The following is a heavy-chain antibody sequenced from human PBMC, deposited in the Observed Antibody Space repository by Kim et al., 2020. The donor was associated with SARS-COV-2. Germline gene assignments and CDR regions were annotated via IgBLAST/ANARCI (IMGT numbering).Heavy chain of an antibody. D-gene: IGHD6-19*01. CDR1: GGSFSGYY. CDR2: INHSGST. Sequence: SETLSLTCAVYGGSFSGYYWSWIRQPPGKGLEWIGEINHSGSTNYNPSLKSRVTISVDTSKNQFSLKLSSVTAADTAVYYCARWGYRRGYNWFDPWGQGTLVTVSS. CDR3: ARWGYRRGYNWFDP. J-gene: IGHJ5*02. V-gene: IGHV4-34*01.